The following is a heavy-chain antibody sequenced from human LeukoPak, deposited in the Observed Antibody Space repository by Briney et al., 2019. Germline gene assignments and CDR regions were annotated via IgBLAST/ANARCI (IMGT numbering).Heavy chain of an antibody. J-gene: IGHJ4*02. CDR1: GGSTSHYY. CDR2: IYYTGST. D-gene: IGHD6-19*01. Sequence: SETLSLTCTVSGGSTSHYYWSWIRQPPGKGLEWIGYIYYTGSTKYNPSLKSRVTISVDTSKNEFYLNLSSVTAADTAIYYCARAVSGRFDYWGQGTLVTVSS. V-gene: IGHV4-59*01. CDR3: ARAVSGRFDY.